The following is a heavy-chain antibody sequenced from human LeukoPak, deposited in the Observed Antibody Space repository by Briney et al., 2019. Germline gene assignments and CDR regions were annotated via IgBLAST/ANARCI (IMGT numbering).Heavy chain of an antibody. D-gene: IGHD6-13*01. V-gene: IGHV4-59*01. Sequence: SETLSLTCSVSGGSISGYYWSWIRQPPGKGLEWIGYIYNSGSTNHNPFLKGRVTISVVTSKNQLSLKLKSVTAADTAVYYCARAAHYSSRNFDFWGQGTLVTVSS. CDR2: IYNSGST. J-gene: IGHJ4*02. CDR3: ARAAHYSSRNFDF. CDR1: GGSISGYY.